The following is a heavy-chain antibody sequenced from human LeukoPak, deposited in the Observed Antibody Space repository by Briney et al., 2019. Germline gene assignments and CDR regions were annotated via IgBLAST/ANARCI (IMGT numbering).Heavy chain of an antibody. CDR2: VYHSGST. V-gene: IGHV4-38-2*02. Sequence: SETLSLTCTVSGYSISSDYYWGWIRQPPGRGLEWIGSVYHSGSTYYNPSLRSRVTISGDTSKNQFSLKLSSVTAADTAVYYCAGVEDSSGYYYIDYWGQGTLVTVSS. J-gene: IGHJ4*02. CDR3: AGVEDSSGYYYIDY. D-gene: IGHD3-22*01. CDR1: GYSISSDYY.